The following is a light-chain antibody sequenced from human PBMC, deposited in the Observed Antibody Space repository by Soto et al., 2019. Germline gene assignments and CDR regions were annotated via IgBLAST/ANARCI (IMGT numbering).Light chain of an antibody. Sequence: DIQMTQSPSSLSASVGYRFTITCRASQSISSYLNWYQQKPGKAPKLLIYAASTLQSGVPSRFSGSGSGTDFTLTISRLQPEDFATYYCQQVNGYPRDITFGGGTKVDIK. J-gene: IGKJ4*01. V-gene: IGKV1-39*01. CDR2: AAS. CDR1: QSISSY. CDR3: QQVNGYPRDIT.